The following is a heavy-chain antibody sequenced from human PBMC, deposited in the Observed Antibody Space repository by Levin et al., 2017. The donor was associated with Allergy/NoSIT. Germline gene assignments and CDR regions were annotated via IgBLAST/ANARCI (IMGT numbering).Heavy chain of an antibody. V-gene: IGHV3-13*01. CDR3: EREGGGDSDIDPLDY. J-gene: IGHJ4*02. CDR2: IDTAGET. Sequence: GGSLRLSCAASGFAFSSYDMHWVRQATGKRLEWVSAIDTAGETYYPASVKGRFTISRENAKNSLYLQMNSLGDGDTAVYFCEREGGGDSDIDPLDYWGQGTLVTVSS. CDR1: GFAFSSYD. D-gene: IGHD3-16*01.